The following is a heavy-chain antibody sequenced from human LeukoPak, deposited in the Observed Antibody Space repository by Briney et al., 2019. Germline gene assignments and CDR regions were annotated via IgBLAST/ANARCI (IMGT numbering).Heavy chain of an antibody. CDR2: IYHSGST. J-gene: IGHJ4*02. CDR3: ARGYWGSYFDY. V-gene: IGHV4-4*02. CDR1: GGSISTSNW. D-gene: IGHD7-27*01. Sequence: SETLSVTCAVSGGSISTSNWWNWVRQPPGKGLEWIGEIYHSGSTYYNPSLKSRVTISVDRSKNQFSLKLSSVTAADTAVYYCARGYWGSYFDYRGQGTLVTVSS.